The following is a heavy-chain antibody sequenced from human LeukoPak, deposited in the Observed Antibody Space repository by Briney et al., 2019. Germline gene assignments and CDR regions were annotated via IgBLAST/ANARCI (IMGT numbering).Heavy chain of an antibody. Sequence: SETLSLTCAVSGYSISSGYYWGWIRQPPGKGLEWIGSIYHSGSTYYNPSLKSRVTISVDTSKNQFSLKLSSVTAADTAVYYCARSARFLEWLLEEYYYYYYYMDVWGKGTTVTVSS. V-gene: IGHV4-38-2*01. CDR1: GYSISSGYY. D-gene: IGHD3-3*01. CDR2: IYHSGST. J-gene: IGHJ6*03. CDR3: ARSARFLEWLLEEYYYYYYYMDV.